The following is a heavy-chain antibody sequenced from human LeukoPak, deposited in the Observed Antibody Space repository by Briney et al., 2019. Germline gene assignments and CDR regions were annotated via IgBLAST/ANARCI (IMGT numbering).Heavy chain of an antibody. Sequence: GGSLRLSCAASGFSFSRDAMTWVRQAPGKGLEWVSLITGSGGNTYYADSVKGRFTISRDNSRNTLYLRMNNLRGEDTAVYYCARFGILSSGWTWRLDAFDIWGQGTMVTVSS. V-gene: IGHV3-23*01. CDR1: GFSFSRDA. D-gene: IGHD6-19*01. CDR2: ITGSGGNT. CDR3: ARFGILSSGWTWRLDAFDI. J-gene: IGHJ3*02.